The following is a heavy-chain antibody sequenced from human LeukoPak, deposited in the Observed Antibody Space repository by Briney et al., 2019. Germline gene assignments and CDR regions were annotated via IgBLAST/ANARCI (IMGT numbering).Heavy chain of an antibody. Sequence: ASVKVSCKASGYTFTSYGISWVRQAPGQGLEWMGWISAYNGNTNYAQKLQGRVTMTTDTSTSTAYMELRSLRSDDTAVYYCARGGTSSSSLDSPTFFDYWGQGTLVTVSS. J-gene: IGHJ4*02. V-gene: IGHV1-18*01. D-gene: IGHD6-6*01. CDR3: ARGGTSSSSLDSPTFFDY. CDR1: GYTFTSYG. CDR2: ISAYNGNT.